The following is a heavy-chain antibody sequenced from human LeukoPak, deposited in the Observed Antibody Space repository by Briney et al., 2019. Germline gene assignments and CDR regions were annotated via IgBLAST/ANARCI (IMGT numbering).Heavy chain of an antibody. V-gene: IGHV4-4*09. J-gene: IGHJ4*02. CDR2: IYTTGST. Sequence: SETLSLTCTVSGGSISTYYWSWIRQPPGKGLEWIGYIYTTGSTNYIPSLKSRVTMSMDTSENQFSLKLSSVTAADTAVYYCARGFCGYNWFDNWGQGTLVTVSS. D-gene: IGHD5-24*01. CDR1: GGSISTYY. CDR3: ARGFCGYNWFDN.